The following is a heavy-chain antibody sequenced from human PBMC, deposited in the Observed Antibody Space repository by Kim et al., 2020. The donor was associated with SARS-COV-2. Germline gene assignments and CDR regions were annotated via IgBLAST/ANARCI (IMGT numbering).Heavy chain of an antibody. Sequence: GGSLRLSCVASAFRFEDYAIQWVRQVPGKGLEWISLISADGSNTNYADSVKGRFTVSRDNNKNSVSLQMNNLRKEDTAFYYCAKDICSSTSCPYYYYYGMDVWGQGTTVIVSS. CDR1: AFRFEDYA. CDR3: AKDICSSTSCPYYYYYGMDV. V-gene: IGHV3-43*02. J-gene: IGHJ6*02. CDR2: ISADGSNT. D-gene: IGHD2-2*01.